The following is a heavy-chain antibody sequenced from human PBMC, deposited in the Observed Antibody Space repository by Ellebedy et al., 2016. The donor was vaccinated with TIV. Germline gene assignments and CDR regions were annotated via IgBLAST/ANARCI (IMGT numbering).Heavy chain of an antibody. D-gene: IGHD4-23*01. V-gene: IGHV4-30-2*01. J-gene: IGHJ6*03. CDR2: IYHSGST. CDR1: GGSISSGGYS. CDR3: ARGLLGGNEDYYYYYYMDV. Sequence: SETLSLTXAVSGGSISSGGYSWSWIRQPPGKGLEWIGYIYHSGSTYYNPSLKSRVTISVDRSKNQFSLKLSSVTAADTAVYYCARGLLGGNEDYYYYYYMDVWGKGTTVTVSS.